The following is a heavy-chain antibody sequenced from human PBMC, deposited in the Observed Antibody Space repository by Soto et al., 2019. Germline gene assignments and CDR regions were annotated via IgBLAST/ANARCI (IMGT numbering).Heavy chain of an antibody. D-gene: IGHD6-19*01. CDR3: AKAAVAGSYSDY. J-gene: IGHJ4*02. V-gene: IGHV3-7*03. CDR1: GLTFRNYW. Sequence: EVQVVESGGGLVQSGGSLRLSCAVSGLTFRNYWMTWVRQAPGKGLEWVANIKEDGSERYYVDSVKGRFTISRDNAKNPVYLQMNSLRAEDTAVYYCAKAAVAGSYSDYWGQGTLVTVSS. CDR2: IKEDGSER.